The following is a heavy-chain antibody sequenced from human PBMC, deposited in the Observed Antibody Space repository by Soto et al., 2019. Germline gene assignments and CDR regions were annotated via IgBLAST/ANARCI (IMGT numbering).Heavy chain of an antibody. CDR2: IYYSGST. J-gene: IGHJ5*02. CDR1: GGSISSGGYY. D-gene: IGHD1-7*01. Sequence: SETLSLTCTVSGGSISSGGYYWSWIRQHPGKGLEWIGYIYYSGSTYYNPSPKSRVTISVDTSKNQFSLKLSSVTAADTAVYYCARWRGGTTSFDPWGQGTLVPVSS. CDR3: ARWRGGTTSFDP. V-gene: IGHV4-31*03.